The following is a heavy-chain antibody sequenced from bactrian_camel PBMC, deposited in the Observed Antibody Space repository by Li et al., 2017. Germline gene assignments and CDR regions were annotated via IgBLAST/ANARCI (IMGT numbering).Heavy chain of an antibody. CDR2: ISGDGST. V-gene: IGHV3S55*01. J-gene: IGHJ4*01. CDR1: GHTANIYC. Sequence: HVQLVESGGGSVQAGGSLRLSCEVSGHTANIYCMGWFRQAPGNECELVSSISGDGSTYYTDAVKGRFTISHDNTKNSVDLQMNSLKPDDTAVYYCAATGHMLSVAGCRTQGTQVTVS. D-gene: IGHD1*01.